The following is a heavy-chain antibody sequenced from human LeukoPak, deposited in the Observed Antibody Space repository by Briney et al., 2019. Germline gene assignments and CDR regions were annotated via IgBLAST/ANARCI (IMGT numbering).Heavy chain of an antibody. J-gene: IGHJ6*03. CDR1: GGSFSGYY. D-gene: IGHD6-6*01. V-gene: IGHV4-34*01. CDR2: INHSGST. CDR3: ARGPARLRVFGYYYYYMDV. Sequence: KPSETLSLTCAVYGGSFSGYYWSWIRQPPGKGLEWIGEINHSGSTNYNPSLKSRVTISVDTSKNQFSLKLSSVTAADTAVYYCARGPARLRVFGYYYYYMDVWGKGTTVTVSS.